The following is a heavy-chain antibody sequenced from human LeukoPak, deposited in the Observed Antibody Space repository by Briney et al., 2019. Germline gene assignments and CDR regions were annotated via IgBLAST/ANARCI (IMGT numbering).Heavy chain of an antibody. CDR1: GASIGSGGFY. V-gene: IGHV4-31*03. D-gene: IGHD1-1*01. Sequence: PSETLSLTCTVSGASIGSGGFYWTWIRQHAGKGLEWIGYIYYTGSAEYNPSLKSRVTLSVDPSRSHFSLNLTSVTAADTAVYYCAREGQRHLSDSWGQGTLVTVSA. J-gene: IGHJ4*02. CDR2: IYYTGSA. CDR3: AREGQRHLSDS.